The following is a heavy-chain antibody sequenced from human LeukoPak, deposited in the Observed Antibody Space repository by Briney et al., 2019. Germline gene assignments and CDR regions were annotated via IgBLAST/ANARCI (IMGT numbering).Heavy chain of an antibody. Sequence: PGGSLRLSCAAAGFIFSSYAMHWVRQAPGKGLEWVAVISYDGSNKYYADSVKGRFTISRDNSKNTLYLQMNSLRAEDTAVYYCARDLGSIVPGAFDIWGQGTMVTVSS. D-gene: IGHD3-16*01. V-gene: IGHV3-30-3*01. J-gene: IGHJ3*02. CDR3: ARDLGSIVPGAFDI. CDR1: GFIFSSYA. CDR2: ISYDGSNK.